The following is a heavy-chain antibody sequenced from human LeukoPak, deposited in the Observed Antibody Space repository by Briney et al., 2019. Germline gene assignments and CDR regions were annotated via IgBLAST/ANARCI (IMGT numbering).Heavy chain of an antibody. D-gene: IGHD3-22*01. CDR3: AKVGYYDSSGYPLYSDYFDY. CDR2: IGTSGGGT. J-gene: IGHJ4*02. V-gene: IGHV3-23*01. Sequence: PGGSLRLSCAASGFTFYSYAMSWVRQAPGKGLEWVSAIGTSGGGTHYADSVKGRFTIFRDTSKNTLYLQMNSLRAEDTAVYYCAKVGYYDSSGYPLYSDYFDYWSQGTLVTVSS. CDR1: GFTFYSYA.